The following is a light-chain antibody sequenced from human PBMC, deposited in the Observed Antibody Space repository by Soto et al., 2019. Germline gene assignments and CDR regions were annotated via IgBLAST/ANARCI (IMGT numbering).Light chain of an antibody. V-gene: IGKV3-20*01. Sequence: EIVLTQSPGTLSLSPGERAALSCRASQSVSNNSLAWYQQKPGQAPRLLIYGASSRATGIPDRFSGSGSGTDFTLTISRLEPEDFAVYYCQQYGSPRPITFGQGTRLEIK. CDR2: GAS. CDR1: QSVSNNS. J-gene: IGKJ5*01. CDR3: QQYGSPRPIT.